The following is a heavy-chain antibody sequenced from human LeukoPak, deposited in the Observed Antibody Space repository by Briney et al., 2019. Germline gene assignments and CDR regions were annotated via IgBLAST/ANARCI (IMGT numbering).Heavy chain of an antibody. CDR2: ISGSDGST. D-gene: IGHD5-18*01. Sequence: SGGSLRLSCAASGFTFSSYVMSWVRQAPGKGLEWVSDISGSDGSTYYADSVKGRFTISRDNSRNTLYLQMYSPRAEDTALYYCARVGEYRYGYSFDCWGQGTLVTVSS. CDR3: ARVGEYRYGYSFDC. CDR1: GFTFSSYV. V-gene: IGHV3-23*01. J-gene: IGHJ4*02.